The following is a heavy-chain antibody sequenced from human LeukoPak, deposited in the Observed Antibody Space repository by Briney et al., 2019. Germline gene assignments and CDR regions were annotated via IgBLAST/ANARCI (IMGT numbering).Heavy chain of an antibody. CDR1: GFTFSDYY. CDR3: ARVSYGPVDMATIDYFDY. Sequence: GGFLRLSCAASGFTFSDYYMSWIRQAPGKGLEWVSYISSSGSTIYYADSVKGRFTISRDNAKNSLYLQMNSLRAEDTAVYYCARVSYGPVDMATIDYFDYWGQGTLVTVSS. J-gene: IGHJ4*02. D-gene: IGHD5-24*01. CDR2: ISSSGSTI. V-gene: IGHV3-11*01.